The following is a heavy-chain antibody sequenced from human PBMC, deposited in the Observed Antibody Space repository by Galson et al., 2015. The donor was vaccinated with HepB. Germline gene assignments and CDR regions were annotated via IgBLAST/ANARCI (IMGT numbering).Heavy chain of an antibody. V-gene: IGHV4-39*01. Sequence: SETLSLTCTVSGGSIRSSSYYWGWLRQPPGKGLEWIGTIYYTGDTYYNPSLKSRVTISVDTSKNQFSLELSSVTAADTAVYYCARHWRNYYDPTGRAYYFDYWGQGILVTVSS. CDR2: IYYTGDT. D-gene: IGHD3-22*01. CDR3: ARHWRNYYDPTGRAYYFDY. CDR1: GGSIRSSSYY. J-gene: IGHJ4*02.